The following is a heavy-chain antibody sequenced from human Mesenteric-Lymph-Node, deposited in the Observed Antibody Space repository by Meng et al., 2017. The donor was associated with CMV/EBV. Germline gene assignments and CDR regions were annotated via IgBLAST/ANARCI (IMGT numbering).Heavy chain of an antibody. Sequence: SGYTFTSYWIAWVRQKPGKGLEWMGIIYPGDSDTRYSPSFEGQVTISADWSSSTSYLQWSSLRASDSAMYYCMRHDTSISHPTIGDYWGQGTLVTVSS. D-gene: IGHD1-14*01. CDR1: GYTFTSYW. CDR3: MRHDTSISHPTIGDY. V-gene: IGHV5-51*01. CDR2: IYPGDSDT. J-gene: IGHJ4*02.